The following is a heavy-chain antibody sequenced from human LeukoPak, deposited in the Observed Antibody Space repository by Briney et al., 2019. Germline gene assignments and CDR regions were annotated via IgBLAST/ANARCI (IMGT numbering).Heavy chain of an antibody. CDR3: AKDPGSYPYGWGDI. J-gene: IGHJ3*02. CDR1: GFIFPNYV. CDR2: ISGSGGNT. Sequence: PGGSLRLSCAASGFIFPNYVMSWVRQAPGKGLEWVSAISGSGGNTYYADSVKGRFTISRDNSKNTLYLQMNSLRAEDTAVYYCAKDPGSYPYGWGDIWGQGTMVTVSS. D-gene: IGHD2-8*02. V-gene: IGHV3-23*01.